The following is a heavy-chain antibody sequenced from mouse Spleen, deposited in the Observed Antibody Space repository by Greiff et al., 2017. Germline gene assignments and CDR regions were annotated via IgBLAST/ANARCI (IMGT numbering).Heavy chain of an antibody. D-gene: IGHD2-3*01. J-gene: IGHJ4*01. CDR3: ARRWLLRGDAMDY. CDR2: ISSGSSTI. Sequence: EVKVEESGGGLVKPGGSLKLSCAASGFTFSDYGMHWVRQAPEKGLEWVAYISSGSSTIYYADTVKGRFTISRDNAKNTLFLQMTSLRSEDTAMYYCARRWLLRGDAMDYWGQGTSVTVSS. V-gene: IGHV5-17*01. CDR1: GFTFSDYG.